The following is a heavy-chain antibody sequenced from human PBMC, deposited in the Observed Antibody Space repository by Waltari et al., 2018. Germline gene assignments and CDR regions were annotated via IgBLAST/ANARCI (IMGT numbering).Heavy chain of an antibody. CDR3: ARGRPSRDGYNGHFDY. CDR2: IIPIFGTA. CDR1: GGTFSTYA. Sequence: QVQLVQSGAEVKKPGSSVKVSCTASGGTFSTYAISWVRQAPGQGLEWMGGIIPIFGTANYAQKFQGRVTITADESTSTAYMELSSLRSEDTAVYYCARGRPSRDGYNGHFDYWGQGTLVTVSS. J-gene: IGHJ4*02. D-gene: IGHD5-12*01. V-gene: IGHV1-69*01.